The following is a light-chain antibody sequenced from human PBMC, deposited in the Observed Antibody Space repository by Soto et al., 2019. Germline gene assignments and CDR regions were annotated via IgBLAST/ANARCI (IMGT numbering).Light chain of an antibody. J-gene: IGKJ3*01. V-gene: IGKV3-20*01. CDR1: QSVSSSY. CDR3: QQYGDSPAT. Sequence: EIVMTQSPGTLSLAPGERATRSCRASQSVSSSYLAWYQQKPGQAPRLLIYGAFNRATGIPDRFSGSGSGTDFTLTFSRLEPEDFAVYYCQQYGDSPATFGPGTKVDIK. CDR2: GAF.